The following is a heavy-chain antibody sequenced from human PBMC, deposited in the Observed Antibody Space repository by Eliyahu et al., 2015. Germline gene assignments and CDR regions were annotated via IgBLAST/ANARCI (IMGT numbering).Heavy chain of an antibody. CDR2: ISSSGSTI. CDR3: ARAAMVQVNHDAFDI. V-gene: IGHV3-48*03. CDR1: GXPFSXYE. J-gene: IGHJ3*02. Sequence: EVQLVESGGGLVQPGGSLRLSCXXXGXPFSXYEMNWVRQAPGKGLEWVXYISSSGSTIYYADSVKGRFTISRDNAKNSLYLQMNSLRAEDTAVYYCARAAMVQVNHDAFDIWGQGTMVTVSS. D-gene: IGHD3-10*01.